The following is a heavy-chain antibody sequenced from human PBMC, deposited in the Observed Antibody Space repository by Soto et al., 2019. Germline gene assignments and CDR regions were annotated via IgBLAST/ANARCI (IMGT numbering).Heavy chain of an antibody. Sequence: GSLSLSCAASGFTFSSYGMHWVRQAPGKGLEWVAVISYDGSNKYYADSVKGRFTISRDNSKNTLYLQMNSLRAEDTAVYYCAKDSYGMDVWGQGTTVTVSS. CDR2: ISYDGSNK. CDR3: AKDSYGMDV. CDR1: GFTFSSYG. J-gene: IGHJ6*02. V-gene: IGHV3-30*18.